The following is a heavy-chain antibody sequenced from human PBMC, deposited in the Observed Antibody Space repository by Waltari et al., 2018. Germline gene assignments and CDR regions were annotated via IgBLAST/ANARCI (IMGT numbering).Heavy chain of an antibody. CDR1: GFTFRSYS. CDR3: ARVRRGYSYGYDY. CDR2: ISSSSSYI. V-gene: IGHV3-21*01. D-gene: IGHD5-18*01. J-gene: IGHJ4*02. Sequence: EVQLVESGGGLVKPGGSLRLSCAASGFTFRSYSMNWVRQAPGKGLEWVSSISSSSSYIYYADSVKGRFTISRDNAKNSLYQQMNSLRAEDTAVYYCARVRRGYSYGYDYWGQGTLVTVSS.